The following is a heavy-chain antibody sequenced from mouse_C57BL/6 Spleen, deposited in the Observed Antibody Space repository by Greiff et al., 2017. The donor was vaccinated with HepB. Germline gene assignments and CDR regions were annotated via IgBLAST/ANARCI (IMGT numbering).Heavy chain of an antibody. D-gene: IGHD4-1*01. CDR1: GYTFTSYW. CDR2: IYPGSGST. CDR3: ARSGDYEAMDY. J-gene: IGHJ4*01. Sequence: QVQLQQPGAELVKPGASVKMSCKASGYTFTSYWITWVKQRPGQGLEWIGDIYPGSGSTNYNEKFKSKATLTVDTSSSTAYMQLISLTSEDSAVYYCARSGDYEAMDYWGQGTSVTVSS. V-gene: IGHV1-55*01.